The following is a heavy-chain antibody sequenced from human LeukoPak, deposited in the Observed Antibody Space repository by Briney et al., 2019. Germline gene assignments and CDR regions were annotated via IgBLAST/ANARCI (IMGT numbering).Heavy chain of an antibody. Sequence: GGSLRLSCAASGFTFISNWMHWGRQAPGKGLVWVSRINRDGSSTTYADSVKGRFTISRDNAKSTLYLQMNSLRAEDTAVYYCARDLSYGMDVWGQGTTVTVSS. CDR1: GFTFISNW. CDR2: INRDGSST. V-gene: IGHV3-74*01. CDR3: ARDLSYGMDV. J-gene: IGHJ6*02.